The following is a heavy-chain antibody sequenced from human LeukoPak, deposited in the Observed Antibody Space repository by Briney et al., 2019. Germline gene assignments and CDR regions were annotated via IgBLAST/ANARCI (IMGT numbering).Heavy chain of an antibody. J-gene: IGHJ6*02. CDR1: GGSFSGYY. CDR2: INHSGST. D-gene: IGHD3-10*01. Sequence: SEILSLTCAVYGGSFSGYYWSWIRQPPGKGLEWIGEINHSGSTNYNPSLKSRVTISVDTSKNQFSLKLSSVTAADTAVYYCARGIGGASLFYYGSGSDYYYYGMDVWGQGTTVTVSS. V-gene: IGHV4-34*01. CDR3: ARGIGGASLFYYGSGSDYYYYGMDV.